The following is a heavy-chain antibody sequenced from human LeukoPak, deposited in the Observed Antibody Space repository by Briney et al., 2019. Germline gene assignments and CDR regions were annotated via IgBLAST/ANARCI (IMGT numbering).Heavy chain of an antibody. V-gene: IGHV4-59*01. Sequence: SETLSLTCTVSGGSISSYYWSWIRQPPGKGLEWIGYIYYSGSTNYNPSLKSRVTISVDTSKNQFSLKLSSVTAADTAVYYCARRGPQYGSGSYYNSDAFDIWGQGTMVTVSS. D-gene: IGHD3-10*01. CDR2: IYYSGST. J-gene: IGHJ3*02. CDR3: ARRGPQYGSGSYYNSDAFDI. CDR1: GGSISSYY.